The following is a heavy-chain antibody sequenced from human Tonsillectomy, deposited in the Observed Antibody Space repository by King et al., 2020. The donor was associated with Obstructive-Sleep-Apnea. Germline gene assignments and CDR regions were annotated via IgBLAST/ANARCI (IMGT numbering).Heavy chain of an antibody. J-gene: IGHJ4*02. CDR2: ISFDGSKE. D-gene: IGHD3-9*01. CDR1: GFTFSGCA. V-gene: IGHV3-30*18. CDR3: ANDYDDDIFTGLIH. Sequence: VQLVESGGGVVQPGRSLRLSCAASGFTFSGCAMHWVRQAPGKGLEWVANISFDGSKEYSADSVKGRFTISRDNSKNALYLQMNSLRAEDTAVYYCANDYDDDIFTGLIHWRQGTLVTVSS.